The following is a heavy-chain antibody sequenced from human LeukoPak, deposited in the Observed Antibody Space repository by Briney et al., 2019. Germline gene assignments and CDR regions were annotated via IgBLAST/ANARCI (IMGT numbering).Heavy chain of an antibody. J-gene: IGHJ4*02. Sequence: KESGPTLVKPTQTLTLTCTFSGFSLSTSGVGVGWIRQPPGKALEWLALIYWNDDKRYIPSLKSRLTTTKETSKNQVVLTMTNMDPVDTATYYCAHSPTQKTHSLIAAAGLFDYWGQGTLVTVSS. CDR2: IYWNDDK. D-gene: IGHD6-13*01. CDR3: AHSPTQKTHSLIAAAGLFDY. V-gene: IGHV2-5*01. CDR1: GFSLSTSGVG.